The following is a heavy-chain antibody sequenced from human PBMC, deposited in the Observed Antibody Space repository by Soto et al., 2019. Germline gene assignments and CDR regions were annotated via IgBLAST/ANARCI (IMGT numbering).Heavy chain of an antibody. D-gene: IGHD1-26*01. CDR2: VNYSGST. J-gene: IGHJ5*02. CDR3: ARGHPRFVLSTSLTTAYYFDP. Sequence: SETLSLTCAVYGVPFGGYFNNYYWRWIHQNPGKGLERIGEVNYSGSTNHNPPLKRRVTISVDTSKNQISLKMKSVTAADTGVYFCARGHPRFVLSTSLTTAYYFDPLGQGTPVTVSS. CDR1: GVPFGGYFNNYY. V-gene: IGHV4-34*01.